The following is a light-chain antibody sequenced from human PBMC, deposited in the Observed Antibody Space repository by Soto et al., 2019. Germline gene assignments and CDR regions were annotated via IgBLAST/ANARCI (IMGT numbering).Light chain of an antibody. J-gene: IGLJ1*01. CDR2: SNN. CDR3: AAWDDSLNGSSYV. Sequence: QSVLTQPPSASGTPGQRVTISCSGSSSNIGSNTVNWYQQLPGTAPKLLIHSNNQRPSGVPDRFSGSKSGTLASLAISGLQSEDEADYYCAAWDDSLNGSSYVFGTGTKLTVL. V-gene: IGLV1-44*01. CDR1: SSNIGSNT.